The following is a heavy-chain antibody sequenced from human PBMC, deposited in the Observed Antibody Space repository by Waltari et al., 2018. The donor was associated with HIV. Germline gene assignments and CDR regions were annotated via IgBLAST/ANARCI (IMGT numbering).Heavy chain of an antibody. CDR3: ARAGSGYDNYFDY. Sequence: EVQLVESGGGLIQPGGSLRLSCAASGFTVSSNYMSWVRQAPGKGLEWVSVIYSGGSTYYADSVKGRFTISRDNSKNTLYLQMNSLRAEDTAVYYCARAGSGYDNYFDYWGQGTLVTVSS. J-gene: IGHJ4*02. CDR2: IYSGGST. V-gene: IGHV3-53*01. D-gene: IGHD5-12*01. CDR1: GFTVSSNY.